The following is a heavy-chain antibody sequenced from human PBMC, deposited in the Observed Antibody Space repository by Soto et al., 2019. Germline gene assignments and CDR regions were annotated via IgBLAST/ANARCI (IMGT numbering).Heavy chain of an antibody. CDR1: GFTFSSYD. Sequence: EVQRLESGGGLVQPGGSLRLSCAASGFTFSSYDMSWVRQAPGTGLEWVSGISGSGDSTYYADSVRGRFTISRDNSKNTLYLQMNSLRAEDTAVYYCAKDRDGAAAGPTKFYGMDVWGQGTTVTVSS. CDR2: ISGSGDST. J-gene: IGHJ6*02. D-gene: IGHD6-13*01. V-gene: IGHV3-23*01. CDR3: AKDRDGAAAGPTKFYGMDV.